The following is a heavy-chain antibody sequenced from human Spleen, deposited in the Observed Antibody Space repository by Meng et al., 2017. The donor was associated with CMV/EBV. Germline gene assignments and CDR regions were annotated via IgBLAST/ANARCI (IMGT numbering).Heavy chain of an antibody. D-gene: IGHD3-16*02. CDR2: IWNDGTNQ. CDR3: ARDFGGGVNTFGGLIPDY. V-gene: IGHV3-33*01. CDR1: GFIFSAYA. J-gene: IGHJ4*02. Sequence: GSLRLSCEASGFIFSAYAMHWGRQAPGKGLEWVALIWNDGTNQYYADSVKGRFTISRDNSKNTLYLQMNSLRAEDTAVYYCARDFGGGVNTFGGLIPDYWGQGTLVTVSS.